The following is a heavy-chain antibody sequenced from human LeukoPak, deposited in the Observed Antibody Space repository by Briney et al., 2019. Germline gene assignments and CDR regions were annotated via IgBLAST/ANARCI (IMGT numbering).Heavy chain of an antibody. Sequence: GGSLRLSCAASGFTISNNYMNWVRQAPGKGLEWVSYISSSSSTIYYADSVKGRFTISRDNAKNSLYLQMNSLRAEDTAVYYCARGPLSDWLFYFDYWGQGTLVTVSS. V-gene: IGHV3-48*04. CDR1: GFTISNNY. D-gene: IGHD3-9*01. CDR2: ISSSSSTI. CDR3: ARGPLSDWLFYFDY. J-gene: IGHJ4*02.